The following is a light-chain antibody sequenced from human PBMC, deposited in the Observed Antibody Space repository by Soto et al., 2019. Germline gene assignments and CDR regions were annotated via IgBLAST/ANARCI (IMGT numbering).Light chain of an antibody. V-gene: IGKV1-33*01. CDR3: QQYDNLPIT. Sequence: DIQMTQSPSSLSASVGDRVTITCQAGQDIGNSLNWYQQKPGKAPKLLLSAASNLETGGPSRFSGSGSGTDFAFIISSLQPEDIATYFCQQYDNLPITFGQGTRLEIK. CDR2: AAS. CDR1: QDIGNS. J-gene: IGKJ5*01.